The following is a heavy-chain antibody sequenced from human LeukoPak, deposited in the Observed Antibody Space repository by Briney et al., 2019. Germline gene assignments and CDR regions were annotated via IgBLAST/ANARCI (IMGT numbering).Heavy chain of an antibody. J-gene: IGHJ6*02. V-gene: IGHV3-33*01. Sequence: GGSLRLSCVAYGFTFTTYGMNWVRLVQGMGLEWVAVIWYDGSNKYYADSVRGRFTISRDNSKNTLYLQVNSLRVEDTAVYYCARVACTGNSCRPYHYYGMDVWGQGTSVTVSS. D-gene: IGHD2-15*01. CDR3: ARVACTGNSCRPYHYYGMDV. CDR2: IWYDGSNK. CDR1: GFTFTTYG.